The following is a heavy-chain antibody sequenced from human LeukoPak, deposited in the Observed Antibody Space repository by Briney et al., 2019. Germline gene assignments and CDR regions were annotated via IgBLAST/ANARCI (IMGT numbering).Heavy chain of an antibody. V-gene: IGHV3-48*01. J-gene: IGHJ4*02. CDR3: AKVGSRDGYNYYFDY. CDR2: ISSSSSTI. Sequence: GSLKLSFAASGFRFSSYSMNWARQSPGKGLEWDSYISSSSSTISYADSVEGRFTISRDNAKNTLYLQMNSLRAEDTAVYYCAKVGSRDGYNYYFDYWGQGTLVTVSS. CDR1: GFRFSSYS. D-gene: IGHD5-24*01.